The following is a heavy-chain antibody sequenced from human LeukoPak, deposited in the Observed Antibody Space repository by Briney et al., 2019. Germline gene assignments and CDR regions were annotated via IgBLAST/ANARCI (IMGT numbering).Heavy chain of an antibody. Sequence: GGSLRLSCAASGFTFSSYAMSWVRQAPGKGLEWVSAISGSCGSTYYADSVKGRFTISRDNSKNTLYLQMNSLRAEDTAVYYCAKGRGYYYGSGSYYDYWGQGTLVTVSS. V-gene: IGHV3-23*01. CDR1: GFTFSSYA. D-gene: IGHD3-10*01. CDR3: AKGRGYYYGSGSYYDY. J-gene: IGHJ4*02. CDR2: ISGSCGST.